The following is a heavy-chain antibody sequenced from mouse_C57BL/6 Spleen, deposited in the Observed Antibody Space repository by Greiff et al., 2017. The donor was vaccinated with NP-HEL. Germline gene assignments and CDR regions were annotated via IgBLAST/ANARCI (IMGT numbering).Heavy chain of an antibody. CDR1: GYTFPSYG. D-gene: IGHD2-2*01. CDR3: ARKGDYGYDEDD. V-gene: IGHV1-58*01. J-gene: IGHJ2*01. Sequence: VQLKQSGAELVRPGSSVKMSCKTSGYTFPSYGINWVKQRPGQGLEWIGYIYIGNGYTVYNEKFKGKATLTSDTSYRPAYMQLRSLLSEYPAIYIYARKGDYGYDEDDGGQGTTLTVAA. CDR2: IYIGNGYT.